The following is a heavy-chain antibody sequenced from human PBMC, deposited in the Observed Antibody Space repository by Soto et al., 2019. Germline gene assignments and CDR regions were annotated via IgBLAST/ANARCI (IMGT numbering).Heavy chain of an antibody. D-gene: IGHD1-7*01. Sequence: ASVKVSCKASGYTFTSYDINWVRQATGQGLEWMGWMNPNSGNTGYAQKFQGRVTMTRNTSISTAYMELSSLRSEDTAVYYCARGSQNRIWNYPTPDAFDIWGQGTMVTVSS. CDR2: MNPNSGNT. J-gene: IGHJ3*02. CDR3: ARGSQNRIWNYPTPDAFDI. V-gene: IGHV1-8*01. CDR1: GYTFTSYD.